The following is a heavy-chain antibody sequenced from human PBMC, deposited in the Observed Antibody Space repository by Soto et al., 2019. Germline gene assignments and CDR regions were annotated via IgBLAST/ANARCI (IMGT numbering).Heavy chain of an antibody. CDR3: ARGSAYYYDSSGYWDY. Sequence: PSETLSLTCTVSGGSISSYYWSWIRQPPGKGLEWIGYIYYSGSTNYNPSLKSRVTISVDTSKNQFSLKLSSVTAADTAVYYCARGSAYYYDSSGYWDYWGQGTLVTVSS. V-gene: IGHV4-59*01. CDR2: IYYSGST. J-gene: IGHJ4*02. D-gene: IGHD3-22*01. CDR1: GGSISSYY.